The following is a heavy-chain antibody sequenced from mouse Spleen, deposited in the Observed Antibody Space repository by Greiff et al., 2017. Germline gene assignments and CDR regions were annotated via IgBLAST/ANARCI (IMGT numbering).Heavy chain of an antibody. CDR1: GFTFSDYY. CDR2: ISNGGGST. CDR3: ARVGSSYAMDY. Sequence: EVQLVESGGGLVQPGGSLKLSCATSGFTFSDYYMYWVRQTPEKRLEWVAYISNGGGSTYYPDTVKGRFTISRDNAKNTLYLQMSRLKSEDTAMYYCARVGSSYAMDYWGQGTSVTVSS. J-gene: IGHJ4*01. V-gene: IGHV5-12*02. D-gene: IGHD1-1*01.